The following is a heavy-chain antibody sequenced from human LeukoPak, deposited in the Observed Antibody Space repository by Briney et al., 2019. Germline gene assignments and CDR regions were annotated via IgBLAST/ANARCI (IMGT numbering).Heavy chain of an antibody. CDR2: ISYDGSNK. V-gene: IGHV3-30*18. CDR3: AKDGAVAGIIDY. J-gene: IGHJ4*02. D-gene: IGHD6-19*01. Sequence: GGSLRLSCAASGCTFSSYGMHWVRQAPGKGLEWVAVISYDGSNKYYADSVKGRFTISRDNSKNTLYLQMNSLRAEDTAVYYCAKDGAVAGIIDYWGQGTLVTVSS. CDR1: GCTFSSYG.